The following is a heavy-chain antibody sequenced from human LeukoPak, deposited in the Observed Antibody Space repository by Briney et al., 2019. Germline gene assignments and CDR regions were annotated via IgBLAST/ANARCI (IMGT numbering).Heavy chain of an antibody. Sequence: PSETLSLTCTVSGGSISSYYWSWIRQTPGKGLEWIGYIYYSGSTNFNPSLKSRVTISVDTSKNQFSLKMSSVTAADTAVYFCARGGPPGYYYDYYMDVWGKGTTVAISS. CDR1: GGSISSYY. V-gene: IGHV4-59*01. CDR3: ARGGPPGYYYDYYMDV. CDR2: IYYSGST. J-gene: IGHJ6*03.